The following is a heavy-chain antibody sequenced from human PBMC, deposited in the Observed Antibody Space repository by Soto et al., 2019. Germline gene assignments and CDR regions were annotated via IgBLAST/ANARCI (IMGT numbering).Heavy chain of an antibody. CDR3: AKIVTRHSLVPVFDQ. J-gene: IGHJ4*02. CDR1: GFRFDEYA. V-gene: IGHV3-9*01. Sequence: QLVESGGGLVQPGRSLRLSCVASGFRFDEYAIHWVRQAPGKGLEWVSGISWDSGSINYAGSMRGRFTVSRDNAKNSLYLHMTSLRSEDTAFYYCAKIVTRHSLVPVFDQWGQGALVSVSS. D-gene: IGHD2-21*01. CDR2: ISWDSGSI.